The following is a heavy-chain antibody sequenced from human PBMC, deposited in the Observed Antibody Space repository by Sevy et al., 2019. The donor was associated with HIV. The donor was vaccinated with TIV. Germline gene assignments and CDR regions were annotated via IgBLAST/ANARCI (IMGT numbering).Heavy chain of an antibody. J-gene: IGHJ4*02. CDR1: GFTFSSYA. CDR2: ISGSGGST. V-gene: IGHV3-23*01. D-gene: IGHD3-22*01. CDR3: AKNLWYSPMMVVVASEVAYDY. Sequence: GGSLRLSCAASGFTFSSYAMSWVRQAPGKGLEWVSAISGSGGSTYYAESVKGRLTISKDNSKNTLYLQLNSLGAEDTAVYYYAKNLWYSPMMVVVASEVAYDYWGQGTLVTVSS.